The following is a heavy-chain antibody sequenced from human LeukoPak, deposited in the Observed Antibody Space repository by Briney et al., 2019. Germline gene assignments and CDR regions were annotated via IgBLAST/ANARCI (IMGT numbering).Heavy chain of an antibody. CDR2: ISSSGTYT. CDR1: GFNFRNYA. J-gene: IGHJ4*02. Sequence: GGSLRLSCAGSGFNFRNYAMNWVRQAPGKGLEWISYISSSGTYTNYADSLKARFTISRDNAKNSVFLQMNSVRAEDTAVYFCARDAQLSFHFDSWGQGTLVTVSS. CDR3: ARDAQLSFHFDS. V-gene: IGHV3-21*04. D-gene: IGHD2-2*01.